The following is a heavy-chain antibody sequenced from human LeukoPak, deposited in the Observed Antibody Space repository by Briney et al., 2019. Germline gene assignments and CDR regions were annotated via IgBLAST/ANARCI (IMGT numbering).Heavy chain of an antibody. CDR1: GFTFSNYW. Sequence: GGSLRLSCAASGFTFSNYWMSWIRQAPGKGLEWVANIKRDGSEKYYVDSVKGRFTISRDNTKNSLYLQMNSLRAEDTAVYYCAELGITMIGGVWGKGTTVTISS. J-gene: IGHJ6*04. CDR2: IKRDGSEK. D-gene: IGHD3-10*02. CDR3: AELGITMIGGV. V-gene: IGHV3-7*01.